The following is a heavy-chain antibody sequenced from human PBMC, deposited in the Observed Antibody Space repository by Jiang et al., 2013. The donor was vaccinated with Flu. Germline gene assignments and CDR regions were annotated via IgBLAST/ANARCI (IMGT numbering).Heavy chain of an antibody. Sequence: GAEVKKPGSSVKVSCKASGGTFSDYAFNWVRQAPGQGLEWMGRIIPILEKANHAQKFQGRVTITADKSTDTAFMELSSLRSEDTAVYYCARDRAVAGTGGFDIWGQGTTVTVSS. D-gene: IGHD6-19*01. CDR2: IIPILEKA. CDR1: GGTFSDYA. V-gene: IGHV1-69*04. CDR3: ARDRAVAGTGGFDI. J-gene: IGHJ3*02.